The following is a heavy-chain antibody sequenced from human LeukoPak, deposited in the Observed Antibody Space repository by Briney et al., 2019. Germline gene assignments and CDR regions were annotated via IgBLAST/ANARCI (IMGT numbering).Heavy chain of an antibody. CDR3: ARDATIAAPLMS. V-gene: IGHV4-38-2*02. D-gene: IGHD6-13*01. CDR2: IFHGVTT. Sequence: SQTLSLTCTVSGSSINTPYYWAWIRQPPGEGLEWIGNIFHGVTTFYNPSLMNRVAISVDTSKNQFSLKLTSVTAADTAVYYCARDATIAAPLMSWGQGTLVIVSS. CDR1: GSSINTPYY. J-gene: IGHJ4*02.